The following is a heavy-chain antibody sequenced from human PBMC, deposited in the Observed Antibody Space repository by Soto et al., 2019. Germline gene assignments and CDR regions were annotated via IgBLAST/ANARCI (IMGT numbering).Heavy chain of an antibody. D-gene: IGHD3-3*01. J-gene: IGHJ6*02. CDR1: GGSFSGYY. Sequence: PSETLSLTCADYGGSFSGYYWSWIRQPPGKGLEWIGEINHSGSTNYNPSLKSRVTISVDTSKNQFSLKLSSVTAADTAVYYCAREKRITIFGVVIYYYYYGMDVWGQGTTVTVSS. CDR3: AREKRITIFGVVIYYYYYGMDV. CDR2: INHSGST. V-gene: IGHV4-34*01.